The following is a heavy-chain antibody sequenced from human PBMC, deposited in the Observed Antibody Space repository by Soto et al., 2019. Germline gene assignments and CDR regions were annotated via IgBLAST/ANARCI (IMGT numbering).Heavy chain of an antibody. CDR3: ARDSGITIFGVVISVPNWFDP. D-gene: IGHD3-3*01. Sequence: SETLSLTCAFSVYSVISGYYCGWIRQPPGKGLEWIGSIYHSGSTYYNPSLKSRVTISVDTSKNQFSLKLSSVTAADTAVYYCARDSGITIFGVVISVPNWFDPWGQGTLVTVSS. J-gene: IGHJ5*02. V-gene: IGHV4-38-2*02. CDR2: IYHSGST. CDR1: VYSVISGYY.